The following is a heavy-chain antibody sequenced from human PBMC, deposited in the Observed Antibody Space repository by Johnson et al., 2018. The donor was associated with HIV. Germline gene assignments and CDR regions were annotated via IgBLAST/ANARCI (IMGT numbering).Heavy chain of an antibody. CDR3: ARVRPYNWNDGHSFDI. CDR1: GFTVSSNY. V-gene: IGHV3-7*03. J-gene: IGHJ3*02. D-gene: IGHD1-20*01. Sequence: VQLVESGGGVVQPGRSLRLSCAASGFTVSSNYMSWVRQAPGKGLEWVANIKQDGSEKYYVDSVKGRFTISRDNAKNSLYLKMNSLRAEDTAVYYCARVRPYNWNDGHSFDIWGQGTMVTVPS. CDR2: IKQDGSEK.